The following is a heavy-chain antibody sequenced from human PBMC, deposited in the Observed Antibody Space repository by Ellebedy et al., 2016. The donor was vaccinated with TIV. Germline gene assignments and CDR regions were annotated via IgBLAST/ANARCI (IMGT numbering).Heavy chain of an antibody. Sequence: SETLSLTCAVYGESFSGYYWSWIRQSPGKGLEWIAEINRSGNTNYNPSLKSRVTISVDTSKNQFYLNLTSVTAADTAVYYCARDRQSRLPDYWGQGIPVTVSS. CDR3: ARDRQSRLPDY. CDR2: INRSGNT. CDR1: GESFSGYY. J-gene: IGHJ4*02. V-gene: IGHV4-34*01.